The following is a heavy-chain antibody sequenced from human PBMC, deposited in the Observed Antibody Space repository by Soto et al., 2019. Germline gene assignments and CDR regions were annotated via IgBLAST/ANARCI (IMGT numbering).Heavy chain of an antibody. V-gene: IGHV1-69*12. CDR3: ARDKGRPQLGGNYYYITAG. J-gene: IGHJ6*02. CDR2: IIPVFRAP. CDR1: GGTFDTYA. Sequence: QVHLVQSGAEVKKPGSSVKVSCKVSGGTFDTYAISWVRQAPGQGLEWMGGIIPVFRAPDYAQKFQGRVTITADESARTAHMELTGLRFEDTAVYYCARDKGRPQLGGNYYYITAGWGQGTSVTVSS. D-gene: IGHD3-3*02.